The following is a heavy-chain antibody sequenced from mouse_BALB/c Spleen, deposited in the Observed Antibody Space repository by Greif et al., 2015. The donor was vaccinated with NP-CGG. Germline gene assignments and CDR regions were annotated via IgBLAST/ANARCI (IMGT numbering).Heavy chain of an antibody. CDR3: NAWGGNYGGFAY. CDR1: GFNIKDYY. Sequence: VQLKHSGAELVRSGASVKLSCTASGFNIKDYYMHWVKQRPEQGLEWIGWIDPENGDTEYAPKFQGKATMTADTSSNTAYLQLSGLTSEDTAVYYCNAWGGNYGGFAYWGQGTLVTVSA. V-gene: IGHV14-4*02. J-gene: IGHJ3*01. CDR2: IDPENGDT. D-gene: IGHD2-1*01.